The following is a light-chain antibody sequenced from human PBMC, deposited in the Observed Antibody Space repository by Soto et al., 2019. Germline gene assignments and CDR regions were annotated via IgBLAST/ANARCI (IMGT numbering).Light chain of an antibody. J-gene: IGKJ3*01. CDR2: DAS. CDR3: QQRSNWPGT. V-gene: IGKV3-11*01. Sequence: EIVLTQSPATLSLSQGERAILSCRASKSVGTYLAWNQQKPGQAPRLLIYDASIRATGIPARFGGSGSGTDFTLTINCLEPEDFAVYYCQQRSNWPGTFCPGTKVDIK. CDR1: KSVGTY.